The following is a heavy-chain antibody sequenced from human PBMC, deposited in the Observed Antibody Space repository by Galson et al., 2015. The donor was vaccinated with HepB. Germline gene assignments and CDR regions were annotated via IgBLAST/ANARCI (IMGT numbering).Heavy chain of an antibody. CDR3: ARDRRYYDSSGYPDY. J-gene: IGHJ4*02. Sequence: SLRLSCAASGFTFSSYAMHWVRQAPGKGLEWVAVISYDGSNKYYADSVKGRFTISRDNSKNTLYLQMNSLRAEDTAVYYCARDRRYYDSSGYPDYWGQGTLVTVSS. CDR2: ISYDGSNK. V-gene: IGHV3-30*04. D-gene: IGHD3-22*01. CDR1: GFTFSSYA.